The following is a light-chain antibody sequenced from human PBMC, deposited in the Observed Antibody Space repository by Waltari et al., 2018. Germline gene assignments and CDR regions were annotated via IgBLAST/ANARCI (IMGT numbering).Light chain of an antibody. J-gene: IGLJ3*02. V-gene: IGLV2-14*03. CDR1: SSDVGGSDY. CDR2: DVN. Sequence: QSALTQPASVSGSPGQSITISCTGTSSDVGGSDYVSWYQQHPDKAPKLLIYDVNNRPSGVSSRFSGSKSGNTASLTISGLQAEDEADYYCNSYTTSSTRVFGGGTKLTVL. CDR3: NSYTTSSTRV.